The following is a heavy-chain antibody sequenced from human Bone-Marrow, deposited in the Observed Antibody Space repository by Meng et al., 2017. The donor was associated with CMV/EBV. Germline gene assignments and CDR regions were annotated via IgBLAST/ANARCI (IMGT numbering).Heavy chain of an antibody. J-gene: IGHJ6*02. Sequence: ASVKVSCKASGYTFTSYDINWVRQATGRGVEWMGWMNTNSGNTGYAQKLEGRVTMTRNTSISTAYMELSSLRSEDTAVYYCARGRGYSSSISGYKPHGMDVWGQGTTVTVSS. D-gene: IGHD2-2*02. V-gene: IGHV1-8*01. CDR1: GYTFTSYD. CDR2: MNTNSGNT. CDR3: ARGRGYSSSISGYKPHGMDV.